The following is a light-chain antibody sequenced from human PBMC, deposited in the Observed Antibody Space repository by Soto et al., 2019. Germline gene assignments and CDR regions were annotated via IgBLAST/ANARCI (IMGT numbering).Light chain of an antibody. Sequence: QSALTQPPSASGSPGQSVTISCTCTSSDIGGYNYVSWYQQHPGKAPKLIIYEVSKRPSGVPDRFSGSKSGNTASLTVSGLQAEDEADYYCTSYAGSNNLVFAGGTKLTVL. J-gene: IGLJ3*02. V-gene: IGLV2-8*01. CDR2: EVS. CDR1: SSDIGGYNY. CDR3: TSYAGSNNLV.